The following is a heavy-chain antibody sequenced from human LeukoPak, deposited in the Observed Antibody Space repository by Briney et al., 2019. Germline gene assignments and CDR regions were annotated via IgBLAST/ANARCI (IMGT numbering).Heavy chain of an antibody. D-gene: IGHD3-3*01. Sequence: KTSETLSLTCAVYGGSSSGYYWSWIRQPPGKGLEWIGEINHSGSTNYNPSLKSRVTISVDRSKNQFSLKLSSVTAADTAVYYCARGRQRGTIFGVVIPLFDYWGQGTLVTVSS. CDR1: GGSSSGYY. CDR2: INHSGST. V-gene: IGHV4-34*01. CDR3: ARGRQRGTIFGVVIPLFDY. J-gene: IGHJ4*02.